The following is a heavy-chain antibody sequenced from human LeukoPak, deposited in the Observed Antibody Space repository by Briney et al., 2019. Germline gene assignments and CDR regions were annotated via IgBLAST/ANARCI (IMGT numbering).Heavy chain of an antibody. CDR1: VYTFTSYY. CDR3: ARGGSPIYYYYMDV. D-gene: IGHD3-16*01. Sequence: ASVKVSCKASVYTFTSYYMHWVRQAPGQGREWMGWINSNSGGTNYAQKFQGRVTMTRDTSISTAYLELSRLTSDDTAVYYRARGGSPIYYYYMDVWGKGTTVTISS. V-gene: IGHV1-2*02. J-gene: IGHJ6*03. CDR2: INSNSGGT.